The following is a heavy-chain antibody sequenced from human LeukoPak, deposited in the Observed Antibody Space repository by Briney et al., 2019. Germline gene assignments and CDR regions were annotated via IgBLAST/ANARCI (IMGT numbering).Heavy chain of an antibody. CDR2: IYYSGST. V-gene: IGHV4-39*07. CDR3: ARDLVIAVAAPPGY. CDR1: GGSISSYY. Sequence: SETLSLTCTVSGGSISSYYWGWIRQPPGKGLEWIGSIYYSGSTYYNPSLKSRVTISVDTSKNQFSLKLSSVTAADTAVYYCARDLVIAVAAPPGYWGQGTLVTVSS. J-gene: IGHJ4*02. D-gene: IGHD6-19*01.